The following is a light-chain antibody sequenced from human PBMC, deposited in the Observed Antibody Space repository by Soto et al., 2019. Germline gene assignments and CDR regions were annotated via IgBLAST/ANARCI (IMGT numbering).Light chain of an antibody. Sequence: DIQMTHSPSTLASSLGDRVTMTCRASQSISRWMAWYQQKPEKAPNLLIYKASRLESWAPSGFSGSGSVTEFTLTISSLQTDVFATYNCQQYNSYWTLGQGT. CDR3: QQYNSYWT. J-gene: IGKJ1*01. V-gene: IGKV1-5*03. CDR2: KAS. CDR1: QSISRW.